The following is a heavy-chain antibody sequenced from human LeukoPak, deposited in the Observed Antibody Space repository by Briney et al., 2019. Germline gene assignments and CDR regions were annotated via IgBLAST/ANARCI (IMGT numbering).Heavy chain of an antibody. CDR3: ARDGVAYCSGGSCYSRD. CDR2: ISAYNGNT. Sequence: ASVKVSCKASGYTFTSYGISWVRQAPGQGLEWMGWISAYNGNTNYAQKLQGRVTMTTDTSTSTAYIELRRLRSDDTAVYYCARDGVAYCSGGSCYSRDWGQGTLGTVSS. V-gene: IGHV1-18*01. CDR1: GYTFTSYG. J-gene: IGHJ4*02. D-gene: IGHD2-15*01.